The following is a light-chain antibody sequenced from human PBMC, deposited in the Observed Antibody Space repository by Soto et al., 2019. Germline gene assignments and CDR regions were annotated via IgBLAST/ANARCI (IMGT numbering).Light chain of an antibody. V-gene: IGKV1-5*01. CDR2: DAS. CDR1: QSISGW. Sequence: DIQMTQSPSTLSASVGDRVTITCRASQSISGWLAWYQQKPGKAPRLLIYDASSLQSGVPSRFSGSGSATEYTLTISSLQPDDFATYFCQQYNSYSLTFGQGTKVDNK. J-gene: IGKJ1*01. CDR3: QQYNSYSLT.